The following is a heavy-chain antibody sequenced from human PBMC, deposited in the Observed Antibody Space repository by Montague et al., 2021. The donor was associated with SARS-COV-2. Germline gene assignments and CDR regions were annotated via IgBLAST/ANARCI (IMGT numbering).Heavy chain of an antibody. CDR2: IYYSGST. Sequence: SETLSLTCPVSGGAISSSSYYWGWIRQPPGKGLEWIGSIYYSGSTYYXPSLKSRVTISVDTSKNQFSLKLSSVTAADTAVYYCARDTRITMLVVVNRYGMGVWGQGTTVTVSS. D-gene: IGHD3-22*01. J-gene: IGHJ6*02. V-gene: IGHV4-39*07. CDR3: ARDTRITMLVVVNRYGMGV. CDR1: GGAISSSSYY.